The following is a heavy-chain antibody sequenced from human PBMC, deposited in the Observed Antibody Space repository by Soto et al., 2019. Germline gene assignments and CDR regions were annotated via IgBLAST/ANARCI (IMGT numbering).Heavy chain of an antibody. CDR3: ARDGIGGTVFRGYLDY. CDR1: GGIFHGYG. J-gene: IGHJ4*02. Sequence: QEQLVESGGGVVQPGTSLRLSCAVPGGIFHGYGMHWVRQAPGKGLEWVAIIRFDGSNEEYADSVKGRFTISRDNSKNTLYLQMNTLGAEDTAVYYCARDGIGGTVFRGYLDYWGREPWSPSPQ. V-gene: IGHV3-33*01. D-gene: IGHD1-7*01. CDR2: IRFDGSNE.